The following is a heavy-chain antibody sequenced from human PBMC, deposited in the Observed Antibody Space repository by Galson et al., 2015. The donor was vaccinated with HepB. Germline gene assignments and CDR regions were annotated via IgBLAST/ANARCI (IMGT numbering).Heavy chain of an antibody. J-gene: IGHJ6*02. CDR2: IIPMFGTP. D-gene: IGHD2-8*01. V-gene: IGHV1-69*13. CDR1: GGTFNTYG. CDR3: AREGGGYCSNGVCPMDV. Sequence: SVKVSCKASGGTFNTYGISWVRQAPGPGLEWMGGIIPMFGTPNYAQKFQDRVTITADESTGTAYMELNSLRSDDTAVYYCAREGGGYCSNGVCPMDVWGQGTTVTVSS.